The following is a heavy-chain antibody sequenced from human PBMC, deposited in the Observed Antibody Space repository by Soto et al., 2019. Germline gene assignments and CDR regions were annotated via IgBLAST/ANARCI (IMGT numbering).Heavy chain of an antibody. CDR3: ATGTVYYYDSSGYSGLHY. J-gene: IGHJ4*02. Sequence: GGSLRLSCAASGFTVSSNYVSWVRQAPGKGLEWVSVIYSGGSTYYADSVKGRFTISRDNSKNTLYLQMNSLRAEDTAMYYCATGTVYYYDSSGYSGLHYWGQGTLVTVSS. CDR2: IYSGGST. V-gene: IGHV3-66*01. D-gene: IGHD3-22*01. CDR1: GFTVSSNY.